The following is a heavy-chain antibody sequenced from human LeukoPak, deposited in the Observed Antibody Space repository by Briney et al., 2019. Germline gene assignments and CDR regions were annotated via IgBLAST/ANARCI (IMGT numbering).Heavy chain of an antibody. D-gene: IGHD3-10*01. Sequence: GGSLRLSCAASGFTFSSYDMHWVRQATGKGLEWVSAIGTAGDTYYPGSVKGRFTISRENAKNSLYLQMNSLRAGDTAVYYCARDIRYYYGSGSYPDYWGQGTLVTVSS. CDR1: GFTFSSYD. CDR2: IGTAGDT. J-gene: IGHJ4*02. CDR3: ARDIRYYYGSGSYPDY. V-gene: IGHV3-13*01.